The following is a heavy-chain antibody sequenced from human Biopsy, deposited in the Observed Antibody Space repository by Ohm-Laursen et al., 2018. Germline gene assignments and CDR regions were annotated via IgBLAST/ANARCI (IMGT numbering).Heavy chain of an antibody. CDR1: GCPIDSYY. Sequence: PSDTLSLTCSVSGCPIDSYYWSWIRQPPGQALVWIGYIYFTGRTSYNPSLKSRVTMSVNTSKKQFSLRLSSVTAADTAVYYCASAGYNPDWNFDLWGRGTRVTVSS. V-gene: IGHV4-59*07. CDR3: ASAGYNPDWNFDL. D-gene: IGHD5-24*01. J-gene: IGHJ2*01. CDR2: IYFTGRT.